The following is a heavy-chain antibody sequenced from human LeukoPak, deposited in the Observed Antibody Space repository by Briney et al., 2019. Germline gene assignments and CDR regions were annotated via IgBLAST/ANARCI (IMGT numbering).Heavy chain of an antibody. CDR1: GGTFSSYA. Sequence: SVKVSCKASGGTFSSYAISWVRQAPGQGLEWMGGIIPIFGTANYAQKFQGRVTITTDESTSTAYMELSSLRSEDTAVCYCARVRRSIGPLDYWGQGTLVTVSS. J-gene: IGHJ4*02. V-gene: IGHV1-69*05. D-gene: IGHD6-19*01. CDR3: ARVRRSIGPLDY. CDR2: IIPIFGTA.